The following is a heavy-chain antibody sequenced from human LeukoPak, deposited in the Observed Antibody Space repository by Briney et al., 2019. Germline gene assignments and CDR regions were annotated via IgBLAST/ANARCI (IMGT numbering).Heavy chain of an antibody. CDR3: ASLGYSYGYYFDY. D-gene: IGHD5-18*01. CDR1: GGTFSSYA. Sequence: SVKVSCKASGGTFSSYAISWVRQAPGQGLEWMGGIIPIFGTANYAQKSQGRVTITADESTSTAYMELSSLRSEDTAVYYCASLGYSYGYYFDYWGQGTLVTVSS. V-gene: IGHV1-69*01. CDR2: IIPIFGTA. J-gene: IGHJ4*02.